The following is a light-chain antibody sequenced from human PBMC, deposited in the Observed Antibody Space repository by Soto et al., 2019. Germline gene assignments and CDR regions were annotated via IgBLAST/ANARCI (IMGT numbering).Light chain of an antibody. CDR3: QSYDRSLTGFYA. CDR1: SSNIGADYD. CDR2: GNN. J-gene: IGLJ1*01. V-gene: IGLV1-40*01. Sequence: QSVLTQPPSVSGAPGQRVTISCTGSSSNIGADYDVNWYQQLPGTAPKLLIYGNNNRPSGVPDRFSGSKSGTSASLAITGLQAEDEADYHCQSYDRSLTGFYAFGSGTKVTVL.